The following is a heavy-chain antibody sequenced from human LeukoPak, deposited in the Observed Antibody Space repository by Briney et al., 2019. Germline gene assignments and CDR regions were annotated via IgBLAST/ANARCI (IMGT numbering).Heavy chain of an antibody. CDR2: IKSKTDGGTT. D-gene: IGHD6-6*01. Sequence: PGGSLRLSCAASGFTFSNAWMSWVRQAPGKGLEWVGRIKSKTDGGTTDYAAPVKGRFTISRDDSKNTLYLQMNSLKTEDTAVYYCTSPPSSSSAYYYYYGMDVWGQGTTVTVSS. CDR3: TSPPSSSSAYYYYYGMDV. CDR1: GFTFSNAW. J-gene: IGHJ6*02. V-gene: IGHV3-15*01.